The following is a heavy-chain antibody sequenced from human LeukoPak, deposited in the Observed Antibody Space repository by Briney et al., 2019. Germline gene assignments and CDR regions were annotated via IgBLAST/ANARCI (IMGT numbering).Heavy chain of an antibody. V-gene: IGHV4-59*01. CDR3: ARVSGYSYGSVYYYGMDV. CDR2: IYYSGST. J-gene: IGHJ6*02. CDR1: GGSISSYY. Sequence: SETLSLTCTVSGGSISSYYWSWLRQPPGKGLEWIGYIYYSGSTNYNPSLKSRVTISVDTSKNQFSLKLSSVTAADTAVYYCARVSGYSYGSVYYYGMDVWGQGTTVTVSS. D-gene: IGHD5-18*01.